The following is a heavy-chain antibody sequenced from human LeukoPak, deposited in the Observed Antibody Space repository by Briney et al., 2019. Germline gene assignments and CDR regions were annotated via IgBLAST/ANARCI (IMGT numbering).Heavy chain of an antibody. CDR2: ISGSGGST. Sequence: GGSLRLSCAASGFIFSSYAMSWVRQAPGKGLEWVSGISGSGGSTYYADSVKGRFTFSRDNSKNTLYLQMNSLRAEDTAVYYCARDFPRNSYGIVDGMDVWGQGTTVTVSS. J-gene: IGHJ6*02. CDR1: GFIFSSYA. D-gene: IGHD5-18*01. V-gene: IGHV3-23*01. CDR3: ARDFPRNSYGIVDGMDV.